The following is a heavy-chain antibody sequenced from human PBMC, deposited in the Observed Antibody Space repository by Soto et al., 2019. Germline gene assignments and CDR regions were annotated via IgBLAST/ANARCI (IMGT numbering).Heavy chain of an antibody. CDR1: GFTFSSYA. CDR3: ARGTDVSVPAALDY. J-gene: IGHJ4*02. V-gene: IGHV3-23*01. CDR2: ISGSGGST. D-gene: IGHD2-2*01. Sequence: EVQLLESGGGLVQPGGSLRLSCAASGFTFSSYAMSWVRQAPGKGLEWVSAISGSGGSTYYADSVKGRFTISRDNSKNTIYLQMNSLRAEDTAVYYCARGTDVSVPAALDYWGQGTLVTVSS.